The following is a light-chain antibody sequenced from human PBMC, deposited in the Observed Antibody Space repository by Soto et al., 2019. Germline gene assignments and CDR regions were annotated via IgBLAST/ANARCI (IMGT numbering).Light chain of an antibody. CDR1: NSNIGAGYD. CDR2: GNN. CDR3: ATWDDTVSGYV. J-gene: IGLJ1*01. V-gene: IGLV1-40*01. Sequence: QSVLTQPPSVSGAPGQRVTISCTGSNSNIGAGYDVHWYQQLPGIAPKLLIYGNNIRPSGVPDRFSGSKSGTSASLTITGLQAEDEAEYYCATWDDTVSGYVFGTGTKLTVL.